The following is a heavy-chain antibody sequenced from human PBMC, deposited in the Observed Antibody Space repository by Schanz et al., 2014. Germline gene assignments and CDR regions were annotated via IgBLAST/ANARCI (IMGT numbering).Heavy chain of an antibody. CDR2: IISILGIP. V-gene: IGHV1-69*08. Sequence: QVQLVQSGAEVKKPGSSMKVSCKASGGTFNSYTISWVRQAPGQGLEWMGRIISILGIPNYAQKFQGRVTFTADKSTSTAYMELSSLRSEDTALYYCARDTAQSCIGPSCFEYFQHWGQGALVTVSS. J-gene: IGHJ1*01. CDR3: ARDTAQSCIGPSCFEYFQH. CDR1: GGTFNSYT. D-gene: IGHD2-2*01.